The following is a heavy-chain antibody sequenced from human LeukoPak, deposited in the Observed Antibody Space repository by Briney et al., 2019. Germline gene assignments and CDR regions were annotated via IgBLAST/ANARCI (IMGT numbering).Heavy chain of an antibody. Sequence: GGSLRLSCAVSGLSFSNYWMHWVRQAPGKGLVWVARTNLHGTTVDYADSVKGRFTISRDNAKNTLFLQMNSLRAEDTAVYYCASGYTYVRLGDHWGQGTLVTVSS. CDR3: ASGYTYVRLGDH. J-gene: IGHJ4*02. V-gene: IGHV3-74*01. CDR1: GLSFSNYW. CDR2: TNLHGTTV. D-gene: IGHD5-18*01.